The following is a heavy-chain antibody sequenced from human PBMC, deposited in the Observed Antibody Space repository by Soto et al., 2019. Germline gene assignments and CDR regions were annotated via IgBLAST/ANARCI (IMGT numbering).Heavy chain of an antibody. Sequence: GASVKVSCKASGYTFTNNDVSWVRQATGQGLEWMGWMNPGSGDTGYAQKFQGRVTMTRDISIATAYMELNSLTSEDTAIYYCARMESFGSLNWLDPWGQGTRVTVYS. CDR2: MNPGSGDT. CDR3: ARMESFGSLNWLDP. V-gene: IGHV1-8*02. D-gene: IGHD5-18*01. CDR1: GYTFTNND. J-gene: IGHJ5*02.